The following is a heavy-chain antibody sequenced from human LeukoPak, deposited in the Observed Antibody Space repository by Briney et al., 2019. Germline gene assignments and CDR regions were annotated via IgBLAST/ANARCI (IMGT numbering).Heavy chain of an antibody. CDR1: GGSFSGYY. Sequence: SETLSLTCAVCGGSFSGYYWSWIRQPPGKGLEWIGEINHSGSTNYNPSLKSRVTISVDTSKNRFSLKLSSVTAADTAVYYCAPRALWFGDHGGYWGQGTLVTVSS. V-gene: IGHV4-34*01. CDR2: INHSGST. J-gene: IGHJ4*02. D-gene: IGHD3-10*01. CDR3: APRALWFGDHGGY.